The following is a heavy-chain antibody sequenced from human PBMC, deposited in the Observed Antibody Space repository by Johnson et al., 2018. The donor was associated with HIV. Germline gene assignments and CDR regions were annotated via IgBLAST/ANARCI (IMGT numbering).Heavy chain of an antibody. CDR1: GFTFSDYY. CDR2: ITSSGSTV. J-gene: IGHJ3*01. Sequence: QVQLVESGGGLVNPGGSLRISCAAFGFTFSDYYMSWVRQAPGKGLEWVSYITSSGSTVYYADSVKGRFTISRDTTKNSLYLQMNILSAEDTDLYYCARAPEVRGVDAFDVWGQGTVVIVSS. V-gene: IGHV3-11*04. CDR3: ARAPEVRGVDAFDV. D-gene: IGHD3-10*01.